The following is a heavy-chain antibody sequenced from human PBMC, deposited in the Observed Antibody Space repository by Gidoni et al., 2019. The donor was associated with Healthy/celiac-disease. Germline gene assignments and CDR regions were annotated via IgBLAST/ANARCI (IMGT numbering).Heavy chain of an antibody. D-gene: IGHD3-22*01. CDR1: GGTFSSSA. CDR2: IIPIFGTA. V-gene: IGHV1-69*01. J-gene: IGHJ4*02. Sequence: QAQLVQSGAEVKKPASSVKVSCKASGGTFSSSAISWVRQAPGQGREWMGWIIPIFGTANYAQKFQGRVTITADESTSTAYMELSSLRSEDTAVYYCARELSHYYDSSGYPLRYWGQGTLVAVSS. CDR3: ARELSHYYDSSGYPLRY.